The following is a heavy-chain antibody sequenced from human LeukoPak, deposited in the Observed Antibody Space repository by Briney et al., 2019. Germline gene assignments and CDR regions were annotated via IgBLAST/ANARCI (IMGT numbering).Heavy chain of an antibody. J-gene: IGHJ4*02. CDR3: AKDSWRDQLPFIFDY. D-gene: IGHD2-2*01. Sequence: GGSLRLSCAASGFTFSSYAMHWVRQAPGKGLEWVAFIWYDGSNKDYTDSVKGRFTISRDNAKNRLHLQMNSLRAEDTAVYYCAKDSWRDQLPFIFDYWGQGILVTVSS. CDR2: IWYDGSNK. V-gene: IGHV3-30*02. CDR1: GFTFSSYA.